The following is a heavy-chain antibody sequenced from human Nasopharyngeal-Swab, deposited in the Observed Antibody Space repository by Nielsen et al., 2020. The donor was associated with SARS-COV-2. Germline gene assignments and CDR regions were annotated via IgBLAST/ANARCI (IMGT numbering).Heavy chain of an antibody. Sequence: SETLSLTCTVSGGSISSNSYYWGWIRQPPGKGLEWIGSIDYSGSTHYNPSLKSRVTISLDTSKNQFSLKLSSVTAADSAVYYCARDTRRGGVDYWGQGTLVTVSS. J-gene: IGHJ4*02. CDR1: GGSISSNSYY. CDR3: ARDTRRGGVDY. CDR2: IDYSGST. V-gene: IGHV4-39*07. D-gene: IGHD2-15*01.